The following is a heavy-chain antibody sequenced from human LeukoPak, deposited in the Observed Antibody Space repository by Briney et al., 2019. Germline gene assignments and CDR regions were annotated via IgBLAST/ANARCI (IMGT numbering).Heavy chain of an antibody. CDR3: ARAPPYGDYVRWFDP. CDR2: INHSGST. CDR1: GGSISSYY. J-gene: IGHJ5*02. D-gene: IGHD4-17*01. V-gene: IGHV4-34*01. Sequence: SETLSLTCTVSGGSISSYYWSWIRQPAGKGLEWIGEINHSGSTNYNPSLKSRVTISVDTSKNQFSLKLSSVTAADTAVYYCARAPPYGDYVRWFDPWGQGTLVTVSS.